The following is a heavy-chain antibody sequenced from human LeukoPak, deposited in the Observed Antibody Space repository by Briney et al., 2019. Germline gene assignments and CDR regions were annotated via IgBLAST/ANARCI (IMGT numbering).Heavy chain of an antibody. D-gene: IGHD6-19*01. Sequence: ASVKVSCKASGYTFTSYYMHWVRQAPGQGLEWMGIINPSGGSTSYAQKFQGRVTMTRDTSTSTVYMELSSLRSEDTAAYYCARVYSSGWYGPEYFDYWGQGTLVTVSS. CDR2: INPSGGST. J-gene: IGHJ4*02. CDR3: ARVYSSGWYGPEYFDY. V-gene: IGHV1-46*01. CDR1: GYTFTSYY.